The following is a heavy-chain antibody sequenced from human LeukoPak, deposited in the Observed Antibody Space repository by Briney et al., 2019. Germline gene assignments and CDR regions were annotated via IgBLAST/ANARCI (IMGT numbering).Heavy chain of an antibody. Sequence: PSETLSLTCNVSGGSIRSSHYYWGWIRQPPGKGLEWIGSSYYSGSTYYNPSLKSRVTISVDTSKNQISLKLSSVTAADTAVYYCARDGGSYYLDYWGQGTLVTVSS. CDR3: ARDGGSYYLDY. V-gene: IGHV4-39*02. J-gene: IGHJ4*02. CDR1: GGSIRSSHYY. CDR2: SYYSGST. D-gene: IGHD1-26*01.